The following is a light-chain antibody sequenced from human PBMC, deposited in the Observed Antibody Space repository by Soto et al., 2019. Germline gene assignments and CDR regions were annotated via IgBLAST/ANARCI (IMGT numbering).Light chain of an antibody. J-gene: IGLJ1*01. V-gene: IGLV2-14*01. CDR3: RSYTSSSTYV. CDR1: SSDVGGYNY. CDR2: EVS. Sequence: QSALTQPASVSGSPGQSITISCTGTSSDVGGYNYVSWYQQHPGKATKLMIYEVSNRPSGVSNRFSGSKSGNTASLTISGRQAEYEADYYCRSYTSSSTYVFGTGTKLTVL.